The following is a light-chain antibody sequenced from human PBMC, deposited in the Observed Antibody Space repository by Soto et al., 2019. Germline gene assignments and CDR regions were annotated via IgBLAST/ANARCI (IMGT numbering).Light chain of an antibody. V-gene: IGLV2-23*01. J-gene: IGLJ3*02. CDR2: EGS. CDR3: CSFATNNPWV. CDR1: SSDVGSYNL. Sequence: QSALTQPASVSGSPGQSITISCTGTSSDVGSYNLVSWYQQHPGKAPKVMIYEGSERPSGVSTRFSGSKSGNTASLTISGLQGEDEADYYCCSFATNNPWVFGGGTKLPVL.